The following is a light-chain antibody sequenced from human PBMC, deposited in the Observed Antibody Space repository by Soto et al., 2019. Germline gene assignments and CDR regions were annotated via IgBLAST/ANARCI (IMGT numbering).Light chain of an antibody. V-gene: IGLV2-14*03. CDR2: DVS. CDR3: SSFTRSDSYV. CDR1: SSDVGAYNY. Sequence: QSALTQPASVSGSPGQSITISCTGTSSDVGAYNYVSWYQQHPGKVPKLMIYDVSDRPPGVSNRFSGSKSGNKASLTISGLQAEDEADYYCSSFTRSDSYVFGTGTELAVL. J-gene: IGLJ1*01.